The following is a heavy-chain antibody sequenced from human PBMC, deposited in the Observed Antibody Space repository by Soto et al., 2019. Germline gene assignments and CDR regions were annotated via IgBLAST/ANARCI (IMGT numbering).Heavy chain of an antibody. V-gene: IGHV3-30*18. J-gene: IGHJ4*02. D-gene: IGHD3-9*01. CDR2: ISHDGRHK. CDR1: GRTVSNYG. Sequence: SLTLPCAAAGRTVSNYGIHRIPHAAGSGLEWVAHISHDGRHKHYIDSVRGRFTLSRDESDNTVYLQMNSLRREYRAMYYCAKDVYFDSYYVDQWGQGTLVTVSP. CDR3: AKDVYFDSYYVDQ.